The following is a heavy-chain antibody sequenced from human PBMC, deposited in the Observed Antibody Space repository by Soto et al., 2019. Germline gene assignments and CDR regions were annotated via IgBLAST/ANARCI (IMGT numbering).Heavy chain of an antibody. V-gene: IGHV5-10-1*01. CDR2: IDPSDSQT. CDR1: GYSFAGYW. D-gene: IGHD3-22*01. J-gene: IGHJ4*02. Sequence: PGESLKISCKGSGYSFAGYWITWVRQKPGKGLEWMGRIDPSDSQTYYSPSFRGHVTISVTKSITTVFLQWSSPRASDTAMYYCARQIYDSDTGPNFQYYFDSWGQGTPVTVSS. CDR3: ARQIYDSDTGPNFQYYFDS.